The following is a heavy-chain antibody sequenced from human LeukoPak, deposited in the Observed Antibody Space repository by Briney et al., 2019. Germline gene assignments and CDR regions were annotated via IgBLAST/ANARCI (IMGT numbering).Heavy chain of an antibody. D-gene: IGHD4-23*01. CDR1: GGSISSYY. V-gene: IGHV4-4*07. CDR3: AGDGDRTRWYYY. Sequence: PSDTLSLTCTVSGGSISSYYWSWIRQPAGKGLEWIGHMYTSGTTNYNHSLKSRVTISVDKSKNQFSLKLSSVTAADTAVYYCAGDGDRTRWYYYWGQGTLVTVSS. CDR2: MYTSGTT. J-gene: IGHJ4*02.